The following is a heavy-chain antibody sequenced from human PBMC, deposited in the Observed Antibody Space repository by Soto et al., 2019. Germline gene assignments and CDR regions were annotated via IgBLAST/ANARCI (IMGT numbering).Heavy chain of an antibody. Sequence: GASVKVYCKASGGTFSRYAISWVRQAPGQGPEWMGGIVPMFGTANYAQKFQGRVTITADESTSTAYMQLSSLRSEDTAVYYCARGVYYDSRGYYFFFWGQGTLVTVSS. CDR1: GGTFSRYA. CDR3: ARGVYYDSRGYYFFF. J-gene: IGHJ4*02. CDR2: IVPMFGTA. V-gene: IGHV1-69*13. D-gene: IGHD3-22*01.